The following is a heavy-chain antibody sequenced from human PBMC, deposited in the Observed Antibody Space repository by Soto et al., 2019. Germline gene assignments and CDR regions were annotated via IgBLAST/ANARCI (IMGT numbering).Heavy chain of an antibody. D-gene: IGHD1-26*01. J-gene: IGHJ5*02. V-gene: IGHV1-69*01. CDR1: GGTFSSYA. Sequence: QVQLVQSGAEVKKPGSSVKVSCKASGGTFSSYAISWVRQAPGQGLEWMGGIIPIFGTANYAQKFQGRVTMTADENTNTAYMDLSILGSDFTAVSYLAREHLLPGAAGWKGWFDPWGQGTLV. CDR2: IIPIFGTA. CDR3: AREHLLPGAAGWKGWFDP.